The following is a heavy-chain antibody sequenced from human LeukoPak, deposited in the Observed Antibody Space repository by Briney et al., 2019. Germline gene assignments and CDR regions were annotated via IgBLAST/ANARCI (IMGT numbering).Heavy chain of an antibody. CDR2: ISYDGSNK. CDR1: GFNFRSFG. D-gene: IGHD2-15*01. J-gene: IGHJ6*03. V-gene: IGHV3-30*18. Sequence: GALRLSCAASGFNFRSFGMHWVRQAPGKGLEWVAVISYDGSNKYYADSAKGRFTISRDNSKNALYLEMNSLRAEDTAFFYCAKDGVLLAPGISWYMDVWGRGTTVTVSS. CDR3: AKDGVLLAPGISWYMDV.